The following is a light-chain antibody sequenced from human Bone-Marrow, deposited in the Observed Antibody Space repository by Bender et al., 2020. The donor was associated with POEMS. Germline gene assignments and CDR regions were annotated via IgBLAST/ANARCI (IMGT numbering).Light chain of an antibody. CDR3: SSYAGSNKLV. Sequence: QSALTQPASVSGSPGQSITISCTGASSDIGGYKYVSWYQQHPGKAPKLIIYEVTNRPSGVPDRFSGSKSGNTASLTVSGLQVEDEADYYCSSYAGSNKLVFGGGTKLTVL. J-gene: IGLJ2*01. CDR1: SSDIGGYKY. CDR2: EVT. V-gene: IGLV2-8*01.